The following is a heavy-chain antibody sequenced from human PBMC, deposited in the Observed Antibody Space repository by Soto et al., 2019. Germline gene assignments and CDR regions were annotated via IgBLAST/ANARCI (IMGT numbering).Heavy chain of an antibody. CDR1: GFTFSSYA. D-gene: IGHD3-9*01. CDR2: ISYDGSNK. Sequence: PGGSLRLSCAASGFTFSSYAMHWVRQAPGKGLEWVAVISYDGSNKYYADSVKGRFTISRDNSKNTLYLQMNSLRAEDTAVYYCARVRGYYDILTGYYMGGYYYGMGVWGQGTTVTVS. V-gene: IGHV3-30-3*01. CDR3: ARVRGYYDILTGYYMGGYYYGMGV. J-gene: IGHJ6*02.